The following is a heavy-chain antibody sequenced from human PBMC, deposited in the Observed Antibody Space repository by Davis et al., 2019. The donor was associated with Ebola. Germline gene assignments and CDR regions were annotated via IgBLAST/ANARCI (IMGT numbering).Heavy chain of an antibody. CDR2: ISNGGRT. CDR3: AKIASWGDWYFDL. CDR1: GGSVVSDY. J-gene: IGHJ2*01. Sequence: SETLSLTCSVSGGSVVSDYWSWIRQSPGKGLEWIAFISNGGRTIYNPSLRGRVTISIDTSKNQFSLEVRSVTAADTAVYYCAKIASWGDWYFDLWGRGTLVIVSS. D-gene: IGHD7-27*01. V-gene: IGHV4-59*02.